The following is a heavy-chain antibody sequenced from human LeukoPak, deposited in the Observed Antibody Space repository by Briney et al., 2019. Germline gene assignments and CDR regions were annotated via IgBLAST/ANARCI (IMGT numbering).Heavy chain of an antibody. Sequence: PSETLSLTCTVSGGSISSYYWSWIRQPPGKGLEWIGYIYYSGSTNYNPSLKSRVTISVDTSKNQFSLRLSSVTAADTAVYYCASSPSGYCSGGSCYGGTYYYYYGTDVWGQGTTVTVSS. D-gene: IGHD2-15*01. V-gene: IGHV4-59*01. CDR3: ASSPSGYCSGGSCYGGTYYYYYGTDV. J-gene: IGHJ6*02. CDR1: GGSISSYY. CDR2: IYYSGST.